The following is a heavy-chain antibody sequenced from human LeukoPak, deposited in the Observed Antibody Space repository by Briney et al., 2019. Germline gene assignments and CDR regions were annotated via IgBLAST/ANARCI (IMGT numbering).Heavy chain of an antibody. J-gene: IGHJ4*02. CDR1: GLTFRNYW. Sequence: GGSLRLSCVASGLTFRNYWMHWVRQAPGKGLVWVSYSNSDGTRTTYADSVKGRFTISRDNAKNTLYLEMTSLRDEDTAVYYCVTGCRGDCYGLDYWGQGTLVTVSS. CDR2: SNSDGTRT. V-gene: IGHV3-74*01. D-gene: IGHD2-21*02. CDR3: VTGCRGDCYGLDY.